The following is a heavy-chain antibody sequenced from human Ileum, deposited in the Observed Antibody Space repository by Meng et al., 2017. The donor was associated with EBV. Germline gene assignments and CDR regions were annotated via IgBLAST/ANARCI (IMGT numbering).Heavy chain of an antibody. V-gene: IGHV4-39*01. CDR3: ARPIAAAGWFDP. J-gene: IGHJ5*02. Sequence: LQLQEVGPGLVKPSETLSLTCTVPGGPINSSSYYWGWIRQPPGKGLEWIGSIYYSGRTYYNPSLKSRVTISVDTSKNQFSLKLSSVTAADTAVYYCARPIAAAGWFDPWGQGTLVTASS. CDR2: IYYSGRT. CDR1: GGPINSSSYY. D-gene: IGHD6-13*01.